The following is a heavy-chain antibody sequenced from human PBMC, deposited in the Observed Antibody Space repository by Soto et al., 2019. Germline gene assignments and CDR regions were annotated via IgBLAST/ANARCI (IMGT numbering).Heavy chain of an antibody. J-gene: IGHJ4*02. Sequence: EVQLVESGGGLVQPGGSLRLSFAASGFTFSSYEMNWVRQAPGKGLEWVSYISSSGSTIYYADSVKGRFTISRDNAKNSLYLQMNSLRAEDTAVYYCARTVRGVTTRWGQGTLVTVSS. CDR3: ARTVRGVTTR. CDR1: GFTFSSYE. CDR2: ISSSGSTI. D-gene: IGHD3-10*01. V-gene: IGHV3-48*03.